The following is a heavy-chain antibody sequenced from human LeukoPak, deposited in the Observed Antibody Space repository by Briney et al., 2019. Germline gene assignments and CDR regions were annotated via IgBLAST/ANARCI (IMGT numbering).Heavy chain of an antibody. Sequence: GGSLRLSCAASGFTFSDYYMTWIRQAPRKGLEWVSSISSSNSYIYYADSVKGRFTISRHNAKNSLYLQMNSLRAEDTAVYYCARGYSSSWYGPNDWGQGTLVTVSS. CDR2: ISSSNSYI. V-gene: IGHV3-11*06. D-gene: IGHD6-13*01. CDR1: GFTFSDYY. CDR3: ARGYSSSWYGPND. J-gene: IGHJ4*02.